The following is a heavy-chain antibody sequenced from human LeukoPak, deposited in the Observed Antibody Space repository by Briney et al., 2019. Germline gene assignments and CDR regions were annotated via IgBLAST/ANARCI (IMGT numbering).Heavy chain of an antibody. CDR3: ARWGEYYDFWSGYSD. D-gene: IGHD3-3*01. Sequence: PGGSLRLSCAASGFTFSSYWMSWVRQAPGKGLEWVANIKQDGSEKYYVDSVKGRFTISRGNTKNSLFLQMNSLRAEDTAVYYCARWGEYYDFWSGYSDWGQGTLVTVSS. V-gene: IGHV3-7*01. J-gene: IGHJ4*02. CDR2: IKQDGSEK. CDR1: GFTFSSYW.